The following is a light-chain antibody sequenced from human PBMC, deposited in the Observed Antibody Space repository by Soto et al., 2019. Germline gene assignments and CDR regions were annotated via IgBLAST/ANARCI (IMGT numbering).Light chain of an antibody. CDR2: DAS. V-gene: IGKV3-11*01. J-gene: IGKJ3*01. Sequence: EIVLTQSPATLFLSPGERATLSCRASQSVSSYLAWYQQKPGQAPRLLIYDASNRATGIPARFSGSGSGTDFTLTISSLEPEDFAVYYCQQRSNWPPGVTFGPGTKVDIK. CDR1: QSVSSY. CDR3: QQRSNWPPGVT.